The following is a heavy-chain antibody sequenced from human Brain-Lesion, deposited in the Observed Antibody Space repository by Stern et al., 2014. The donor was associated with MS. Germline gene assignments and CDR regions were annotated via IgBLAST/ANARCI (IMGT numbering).Heavy chain of an antibody. J-gene: IGHJ5*02. V-gene: IGHV4-39*01. CDR3: AGEEDIRYCSGGSCTGNWFDP. CDR1: GGSVSSTSYA. CDR2: IYYSGNT. D-gene: IGHD2-15*01. Sequence: VQLVESGPGLVKPSETLSLTCTVAGGSVSSTSYAWAWIRQPPGKGLEWIGTIYYSGNTYYSPSLKSRPTISLDTSQNQFSLQLRSVTAADTAVYYCAGEEDIRYCSGGSCTGNWFDPWGQGTLVTVSS.